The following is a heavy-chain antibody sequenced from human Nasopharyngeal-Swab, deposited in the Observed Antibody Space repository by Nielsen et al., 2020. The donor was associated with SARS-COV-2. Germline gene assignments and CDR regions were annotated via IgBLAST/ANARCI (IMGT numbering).Heavy chain of an antibody. CDR3: ARGKAFDI. Sequence: GEPLKISCAASGFTFSSYSMNWVRQAPGKGLEWVSSISSSSSYIYYADSVKGRFTISRDNAKNSLYLQMNSLRAEDTAVYYCARGKAFDIWGQGTMVTVSS. V-gene: IGHV3-21*01. J-gene: IGHJ3*02. CDR1: GFTFSSYS. CDR2: ISSSSSYI.